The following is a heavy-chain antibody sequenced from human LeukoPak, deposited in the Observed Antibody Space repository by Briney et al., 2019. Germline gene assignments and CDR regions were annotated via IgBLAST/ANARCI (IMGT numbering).Heavy chain of an antibody. CDR3: ARAQLLADDAFNL. V-gene: IGHV3-74*03. D-gene: IGHD3-10*01. J-gene: IGHJ3*01. CDR1: GLSFRSSG. Sequence: PGGSLRLSCVASGLSFRSSGMHWVRQAPGQGLVWVSRIDSHGASTKYADSVKGRFTISRDNAKNTVYLQMISLRAEATAVYFCARAQLLADDAFNLWGQGTVVTVSS. CDR2: IDSHGAST.